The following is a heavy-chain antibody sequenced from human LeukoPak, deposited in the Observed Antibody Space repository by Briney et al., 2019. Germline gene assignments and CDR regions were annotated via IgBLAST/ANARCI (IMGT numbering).Heavy chain of an antibody. V-gene: IGHV4-34*01. CDR1: RGFSSGYY. Sequence: SETLSLTCDISRGFSSGYYWGWIRHHPGEGLVWIGEINDSGTTKYNSTLKRHVTISVDTAKIQFSLKVKSVTAADTAVYYCARSVEGYCSGGSCYSYYYYMDVWGKGTTVTVSS. CDR3: ARSVEGYCSGGSCYSYYYYMDV. J-gene: IGHJ6*03. D-gene: IGHD2-15*01. CDR2: INDSGTT.